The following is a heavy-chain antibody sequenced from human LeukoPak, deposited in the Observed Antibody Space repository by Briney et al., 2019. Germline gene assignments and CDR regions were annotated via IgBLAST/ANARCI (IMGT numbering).Heavy chain of an antibody. CDR1: GGSFSGYY. CDR2: INHSGST. Sequence: SETLSLTCAVYGGSFSGYYWSWIRQPPGKGLEWIGEINHSGSTNYNPSLKSRVTISVDTSKNQFSLKLSSVTAADTAVYYCARSTVVTPPDYWGQGTLATVSS. J-gene: IGHJ4*02. D-gene: IGHD4-23*01. CDR3: ARSTVVTPPDY. V-gene: IGHV4-34*01.